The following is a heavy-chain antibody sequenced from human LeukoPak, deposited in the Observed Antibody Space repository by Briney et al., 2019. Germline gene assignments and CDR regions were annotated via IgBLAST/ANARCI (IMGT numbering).Heavy chain of an antibody. V-gene: IGHV1-2*02. J-gene: IGHJ4*02. D-gene: IGHD6-19*01. CDR1: GYTFTVYY. CDR2: INPNSGGT. CDR3: ARIAVAGTDFDY. Sequence: ASVTVSCTASGYTFTVYYMHWVRQAPGQGLEWMGWINPNSGGTNYAQKFQGRVTMTRDTSISTAYMELSRLRSDDTAVYYCARIAVAGTDFDYWGQGTLVTVSS.